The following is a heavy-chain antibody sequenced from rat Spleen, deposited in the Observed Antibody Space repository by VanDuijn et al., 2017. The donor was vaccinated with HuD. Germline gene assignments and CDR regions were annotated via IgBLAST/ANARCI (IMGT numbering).Heavy chain of an antibody. J-gene: IGHJ3*01. CDR3: ARSYGGYTSNWFPY. D-gene: IGHD1-11*01. CDR1: GFSLNNYG. V-gene: IGHV2-13*01. CDR2: IWGDGST. Sequence: QVQLKESGPGLVQPSQTLSLTCTVSGFSLNNYGVIWVRQPPGKGLEWMGGIWGDGSTDYNSALKSRLRISRDTSKSQVFLKMNSLQTDDTVIYFCARSYGGYTSNWFPYWGQGTLVTVSS.